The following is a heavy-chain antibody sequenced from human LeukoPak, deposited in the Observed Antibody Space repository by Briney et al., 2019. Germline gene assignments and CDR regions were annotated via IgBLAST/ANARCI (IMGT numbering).Heavy chain of an antibody. CDR1: GGSISSGSYY. Sequence: SQTLSLTYTVSGGSISSGSYYWSWIRRPAGKGLEWIGRVYTSGSTNYDPSLKSRVTISVDTSKNQFSLKLSSVTAADTAVYYCASVRAYYYYYMDVWGKGTTVTVSS. D-gene: IGHD6-6*01. CDR3: ASVRAYYYYYMDV. V-gene: IGHV4-61*02. J-gene: IGHJ6*03. CDR2: VYTSGST.